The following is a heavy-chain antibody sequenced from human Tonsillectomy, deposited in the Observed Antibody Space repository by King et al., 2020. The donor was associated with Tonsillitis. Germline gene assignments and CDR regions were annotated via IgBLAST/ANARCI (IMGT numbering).Heavy chain of an antibody. V-gene: IGHV3-23*04. CDR2: ISGSGGST. D-gene: IGHD6-19*01. CDR3: AKASVSSGWYRDYYYMDV. Sequence: VQLVESGGGLVQPGGSLRLSCAASGFTFSSYAMSWVRQAPGKGLEWVSAISGSGGSTYYADSVKGRFTISRDNSKNTLYLQMNSLRAEDTAVYYCAKASVSSGWYRDYYYMDVWGKGTTVTVSS. J-gene: IGHJ6*03. CDR1: GFTFSSYA.